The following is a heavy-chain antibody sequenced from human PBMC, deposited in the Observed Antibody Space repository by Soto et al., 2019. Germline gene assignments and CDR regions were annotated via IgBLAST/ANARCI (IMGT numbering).Heavy chain of an antibody. CDR2: INPNSGGT. D-gene: IGHD3-10*01. J-gene: IGHJ6*02. CDR1: GYTFTGYY. CDR3: ARSGGITMVRGVIHYYYGMDV. Sequence: ASVKVSCKASGYTFTGYYMHWVRQAPGQGLEWMGWINPNSGGTNYAQKFQGWVTMTRDTSISTAYMELSRLRSDDTAVYYCARSGGITMVRGVIHYYYGMDVWGQGTTVTVS. V-gene: IGHV1-2*04.